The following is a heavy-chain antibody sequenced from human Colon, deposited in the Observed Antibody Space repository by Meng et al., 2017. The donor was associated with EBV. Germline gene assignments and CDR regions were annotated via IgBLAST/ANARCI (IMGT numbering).Heavy chain of an antibody. D-gene: IGHD6-25*01. CDR2: IYDTGGA. CDR3: ARHSGYNQGY. J-gene: IGHJ4*02. V-gene: IGHV4-4*02. Sequence: QVPLQESGPRLLKPSGTLSLTCAGSGGSISSGNFWSWVRQPPGKGLEWVGQIYDTGGANYNPSLQSRVTISVDKSKNQFSLNLNSVTAADTAVYYCARHSGYNQGYWGQGTLVTVSS. CDR1: GGSISSGNF.